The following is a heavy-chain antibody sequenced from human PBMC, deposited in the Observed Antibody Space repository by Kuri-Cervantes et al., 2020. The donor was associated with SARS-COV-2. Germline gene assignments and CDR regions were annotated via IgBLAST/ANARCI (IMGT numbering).Heavy chain of an antibody. J-gene: IGHJ6*02. Sequence: AESLRLSCAAYGFTFNNHAMYWVRQAPGKGLGWVAVIPDDGSKKYYRDPVKGRFTISRDTSKNTLYLQMNSLRPVDTGVYFCARVLVRAFYYFYAVDVWGQGSTVTVSS. D-gene: IGHD2-21*01. V-gene: IGHV3-30-3*01. CDR3: ARVLVRAFYYFYAVDV. CDR1: GFTFNNHA. CDR2: IPDDGSKK.